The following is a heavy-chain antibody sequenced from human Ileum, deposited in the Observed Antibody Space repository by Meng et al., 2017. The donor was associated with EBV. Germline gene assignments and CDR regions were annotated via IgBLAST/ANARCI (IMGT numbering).Heavy chain of an antibody. CDR1: GGSISSYY. D-gene: IGHD2-15*01. V-gene: IGHV4-59*08. CDR2: IYDSGST. J-gene: IGHJ4*02. Sequence: QVQLQESGPGLVKPSGSLARPVTASGGSISSYYWSWIRQPPGKGLEWIGYIYDSGSTNYNPSLKSRVTISVDTSKNQFSLNLSSVTAADTAVYYCARGGWSLDYWGQGTLVTVSS. CDR3: ARGGWSLDY.